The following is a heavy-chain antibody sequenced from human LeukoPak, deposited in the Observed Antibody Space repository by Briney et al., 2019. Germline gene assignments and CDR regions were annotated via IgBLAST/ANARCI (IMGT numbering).Heavy chain of an antibody. D-gene: IGHD2-2*01. CDR1: GFTFSSYG. V-gene: IGHV3-21*01. J-gene: IGHJ4*02. CDR3: ARDRAGDCGSTSCLMPPN. Sequence: PGGSLRLSCAASGFTFSSYGMSWVRQAPGKGLEWVSSISSSSSYIYYADSVKGRFTISRDNAKNSLYLQMNSLRAEDTAVYYCARDRAGDCGSTSCLMPPNWGQGTLVTVSS. CDR2: ISSSSSYI.